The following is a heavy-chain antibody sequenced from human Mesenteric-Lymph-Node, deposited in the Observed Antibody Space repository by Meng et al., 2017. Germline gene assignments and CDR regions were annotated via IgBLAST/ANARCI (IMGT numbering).Heavy chain of an antibody. CDR1: GFTFDDYT. CDR3: LYYYDSSGYYFSVPPKDY. D-gene: IGHD3-22*01. V-gene: IGHV3-43*01. J-gene: IGHJ4*02. CDR2: ISWDGGST. Sequence: GGSLRLSCAASGFTFDDYTMHWVRQAPGKGLEWVSLISWDGGSTYYADSVKGRFTISRDNSKNSLYLQMTGLRTEDTAVYYCLYYYDSSGYYFSVPPKDYWGQGTLVTVSS.